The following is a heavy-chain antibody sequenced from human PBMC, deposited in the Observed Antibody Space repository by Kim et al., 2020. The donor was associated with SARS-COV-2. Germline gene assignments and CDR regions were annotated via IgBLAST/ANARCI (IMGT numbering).Heavy chain of an antibody. Sequence: SVKVSCKASGGTFSSYAVSWVRQAPGQGLEWMGRIIPILGIANYAQKFQGRVTITADKSTTTAYMELSSLRSEDTAVYYCANSQDGKDAFDIWGQGTMVTVSS. CDR1: GGTFSSYA. CDR3: ANSQDGKDAFDI. D-gene: IGHD2-21*01. V-gene: IGHV1-69*04. CDR2: IIPILGIA. J-gene: IGHJ3*02.